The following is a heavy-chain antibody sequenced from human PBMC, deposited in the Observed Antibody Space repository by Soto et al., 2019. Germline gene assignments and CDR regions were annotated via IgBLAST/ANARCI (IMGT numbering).Heavy chain of an antibody. Sequence: LRLSCRTSGFTFGDYAMSWVRQAPGKGLEWVAFIRSKAYGGTTEYAASVKGRFTISRDDSKSIAYLQMNSLKAEDTAVYYCTREEKWELLSYYYGMDVWGQGTTVTVSS. CDR3: TREEKWELLSYYYGMDV. CDR1: GFTFGDYA. CDR2: IRSKAYGGTT. V-gene: IGHV3-49*04. J-gene: IGHJ6*02. D-gene: IGHD1-26*01.